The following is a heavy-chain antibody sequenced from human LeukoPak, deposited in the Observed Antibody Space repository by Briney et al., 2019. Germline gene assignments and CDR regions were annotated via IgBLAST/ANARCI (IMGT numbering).Heavy chain of an antibody. CDR1: GGSIISSAYY. CDR3: ARWNWTSRYFDL. D-gene: IGHD1-7*01. V-gene: IGHV4-31*03. Sequence: SETLSLTCTVSGGSIISSAYYWSWIRLHPGEGLEWIGFIYYSGSAYYGPSLKSRVTISLDTSKNLFSLKLTSVTAADTAVFYCARWNWTSRYFDLWGRGSLVTVSS. J-gene: IGHJ2*01. CDR2: IYYSGSA.